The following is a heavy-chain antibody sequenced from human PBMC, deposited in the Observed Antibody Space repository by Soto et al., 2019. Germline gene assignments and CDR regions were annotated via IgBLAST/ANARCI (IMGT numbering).Heavy chain of an antibody. V-gene: IGHV3-53*01. CDR3: AREHLRLYYDFWSGPNYYYYGMDV. D-gene: IGHD3-3*01. Sequence: PGGSLRLSCAASGFTVSSNYMSWVRQAPGKGLEWVSVIYSGGSTYYADSVKGRFTISRDNSKNTLYLQMNSLRAEDTAVYYCAREHLRLYYDFWSGPNYYYYGMDVWGQGTTVTVSS. J-gene: IGHJ6*02. CDR2: IYSGGST. CDR1: GFTVSSNY.